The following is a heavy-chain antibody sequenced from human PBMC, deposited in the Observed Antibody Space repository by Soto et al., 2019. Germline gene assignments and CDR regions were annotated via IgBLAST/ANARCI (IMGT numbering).Heavy chain of an antibody. D-gene: IGHD5-12*01. V-gene: IGHV4-39*01. J-gene: IGHJ4*02. CDR1: GGSITSSTFY. Sequence: SETLSLTCTVSGGSITSSTFYWGWIRQPPGKGLEWIGSIDYSGSTYYNPSLKSRVTISVDKSKNLFSLNLRSVTAADTAVYYCARRGAVATFDYWGQGTLVTVSS. CDR2: IDYSGST. CDR3: ARRGAVATFDY.